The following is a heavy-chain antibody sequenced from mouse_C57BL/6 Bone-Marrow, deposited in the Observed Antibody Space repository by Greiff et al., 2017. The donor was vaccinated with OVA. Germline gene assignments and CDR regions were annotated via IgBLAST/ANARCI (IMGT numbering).Heavy chain of an antibody. D-gene: IGHD2-2*01. Sequence: QVQLQQSGPELVKPGASVKISCKASGYAFSSSWMNWMKQRPEQGLEWIGYIYPRDGSTKYNEKFKGKATLTADKSSSTAYMQLNSLTSEDSAVYFCARGVWLRRDYAMDYWGQGTSVTVSS. CDR2: IYPRDGST. V-gene: IGHV1-82*01. J-gene: IGHJ4*01. CDR1: GYAFSSSW. CDR3: ARGVWLRRDYAMDY.